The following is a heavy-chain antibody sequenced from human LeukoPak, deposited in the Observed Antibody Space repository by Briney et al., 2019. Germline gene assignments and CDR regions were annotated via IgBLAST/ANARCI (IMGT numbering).Heavy chain of an antibody. CDR3: AKGRDYYDSSGGIDY. J-gene: IGHJ4*02. V-gene: IGHV3-23*01. D-gene: IGHD3-22*01. CDR1: GFTFSSYG. Sequence: GGSLRLSCAASGFTFSSYGMSWVRQAPGKGLEWVSAISGSGGSRYYADSVKGRFTISRDNSKNTLYLQMNSLRAEDTAVYYCAKGRDYYDSSGGIDYWGQGTLVTVSS. CDR2: ISGSGGSR.